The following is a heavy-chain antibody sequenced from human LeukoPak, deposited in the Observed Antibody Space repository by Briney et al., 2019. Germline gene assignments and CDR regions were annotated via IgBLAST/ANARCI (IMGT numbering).Heavy chain of an antibody. CDR2: INSDGSST. D-gene: IGHD3-22*01. J-gene: IGHJ4*02. V-gene: IGHV3-74*01. CDR3: ARVGSDSGAYSLFDY. CDR1: GFTFSSYW. Sequence: PAGSLRLSCAASGFTFSSYWMHWVRQAPGKGLVWVSRINSDGSSTSYADSVKGRFTISRDNAKNTLYLQMNSPRAEDTAVYYCARVGSDSGAYSLFDYWGQGTLVTVSS.